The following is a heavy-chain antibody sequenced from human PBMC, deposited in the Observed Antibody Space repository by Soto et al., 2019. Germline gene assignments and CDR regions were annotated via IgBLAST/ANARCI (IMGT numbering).Heavy chain of an antibody. Sequence: GGSLRLSCAASGFTFSSYAMHWVRQAPGKGLEYVSAISSNGGSTYYANSVKGRFNISRDNSKNTLYLQMGSLRAQDMALYYCARELVDYWGQGTLVTVST. CDR2: ISSNGGST. J-gene: IGHJ4*02. CDR1: GFTFSSYA. V-gene: IGHV3-64*01. D-gene: IGHD2-8*02. CDR3: ARELVDY.